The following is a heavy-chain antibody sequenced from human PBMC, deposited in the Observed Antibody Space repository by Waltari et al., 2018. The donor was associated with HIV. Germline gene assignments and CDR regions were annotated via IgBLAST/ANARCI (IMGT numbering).Heavy chain of an antibody. Sequence: EVQLVESGGGVVRPGGSLRLSCVASGFNFDDYGMSWVRQAPGKGLEWVSGINWNGGSTGYADSVKGRFSISRDNAKNSLYLQRNSLRAEDTALYYCARDYGSGSYYNYWGQGTLVTVSS. J-gene: IGHJ4*02. D-gene: IGHD3-10*01. V-gene: IGHV3-20*04. CDR2: INWNGGST. CDR3: ARDYGSGSYYNY. CDR1: GFNFDDYG.